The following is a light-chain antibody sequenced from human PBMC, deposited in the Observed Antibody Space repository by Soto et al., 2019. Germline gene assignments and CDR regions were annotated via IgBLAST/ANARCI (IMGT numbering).Light chain of an antibody. V-gene: IGKV1-39*01. CDR1: QTIISY. Sequence: DIQMTQSPSSLSASVGDRVIITCRASQTIISYLNWYQQKPGKAPKLLIYGASSLQSGVPSRFSGSGSGTDFTLTISCLQSEDFATYYCQQYYSYPRTFGQGTKVEIK. CDR2: GAS. CDR3: QQYYSYPRT. J-gene: IGKJ1*01.